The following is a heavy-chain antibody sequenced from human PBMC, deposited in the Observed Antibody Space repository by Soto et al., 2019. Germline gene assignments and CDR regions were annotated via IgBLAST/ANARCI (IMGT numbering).Heavy chain of an antibody. Sequence: GGSLRLSCAASGFICTSYDMSWVRQVPGKGLEWVSTVLVGGNTYYADSVKGRFTISRDRSENTVFLQMNSLTAGDTAVYYCAKATATGGGAFDICGQGTMVTVSS. CDR3: AKATATGGGAFDI. D-gene: IGHD2-8*02. J-gene: IGHJ3*02. CDR1: GFICTSYD. V-gene: IGHV3-23*01. CDR2: VLVGGNT.